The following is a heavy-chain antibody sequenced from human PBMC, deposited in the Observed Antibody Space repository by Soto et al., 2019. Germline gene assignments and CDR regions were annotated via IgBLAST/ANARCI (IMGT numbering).Heavy chain of an antibody. V-gene: IGHV1-69*06. J-gene: IGHJ6*02. CDR1: GGTFSSYA. Sequence: SVEVSCKASGGTFSSYAISWVRQAPGQGLEWMGGIIPIFGTANYAQKFQGRVTITADKSTSTAYMELSSLRSEDTAVYYCASYMTTVTTWRTLNYYYGMDVWGQGTTVTVSS. CDR3: ASYMTTVTTWRTLNYYYGMDV. CDR2: IIPIFGTA. D-gene: IGHD4-4*01.